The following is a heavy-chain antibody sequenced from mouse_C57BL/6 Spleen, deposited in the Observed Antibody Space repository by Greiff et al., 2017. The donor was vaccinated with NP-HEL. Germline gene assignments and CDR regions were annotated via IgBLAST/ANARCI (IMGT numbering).Heavy chain of an antibody. CDR2: IYPGSGST. Sequence: QVQLQQPGAELVKPGASVKMSCKASGYTFTSYWITWVKQRPGQGLEWIGDIYPGSGSTNYNGKFKGKATLTADKSSSTAYMQLSSLTSEDSAVYFCARGDYGNIDYAMDYWGQGTSVTVSS. CDR1: GYTFTSYW. J-gene: IGHJ4*01. V-gene: IGHV1-55*01. D-gene: IGHD2-1*01. CDR3: ARGDYGNIDYAMDY.